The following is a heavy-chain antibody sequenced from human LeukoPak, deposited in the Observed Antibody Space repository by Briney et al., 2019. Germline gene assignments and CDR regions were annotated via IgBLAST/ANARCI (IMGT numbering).Heavy chain of an antibody. CDR3: ARDSQGGYGYSYYHYMDV. CDR2: LLYRGST. CDR1: GGSISTSKYY. J-gene: IGHJ6*03. V-gene: IGHV4-61*01. Sequence: PSETLSLTCSVSGGSISTSKYYWSWIRQPPGKGLEWFGYLLYRGSTKYNPSLKRRVTISLDTSKTQFSLKLRSVTAADTAVYYCARDSQGGYGYSYYHYMDVWGKGTTVTVS. D-gene: IGHD5-12*01.